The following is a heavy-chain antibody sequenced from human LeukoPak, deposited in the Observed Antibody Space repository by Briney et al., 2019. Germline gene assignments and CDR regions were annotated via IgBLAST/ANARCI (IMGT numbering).Heavy chain of an antibody. J-gene: IGHJ4*02. CDR1: GFSFSYYG. CDR2: IGSSGSTI. Sequence: GGSLRLPCAGSGFSFSYYGMNWVRQAPGKGLEWVSYIGSSGSTIYYADSVKGRFTISRDTAKNSLYLHMNSLRADDTAVYYCARDPGYWSVYYFDYWGQGALVAVSS. CDR3: ARDPGYWSVYYFDY. D-gene: IGHD6-25*01. V-gene: IGHV3-48*04.